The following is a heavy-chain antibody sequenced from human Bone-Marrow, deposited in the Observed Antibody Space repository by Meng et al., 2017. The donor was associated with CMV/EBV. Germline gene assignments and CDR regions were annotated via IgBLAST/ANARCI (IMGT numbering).Heavy chain of an antibody. CDR1: GFTFRSYA. CDR2: ISYDGSNK. V-gene: IGHV3-30*04. J-gene: IGHJ4*02. D-gene: IGHD2-8*01. CDR3: ARAVRRDCTNGVCYIDY. Sequence: GESLKISCAASGFTFRSYAMHWVRQAPGQGLEWVAVISYDGSNKYHSDSVKGRFTISRDNSKNTLYLQMNSLRAEDTAVYYCARAVRRDCTNGVCYIDYWGQGTLVTVSS.